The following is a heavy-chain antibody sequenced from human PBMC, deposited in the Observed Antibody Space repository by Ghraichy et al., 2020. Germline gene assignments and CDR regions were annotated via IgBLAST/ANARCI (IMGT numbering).Heavy chain of an antibody. CDR1: GGSISSGGYS. J-gene: IGHJ4*02. CDR3: ARAVLRYFDWSIDY. D-gene: IGHD3-9*01. V-gene: IGHV4-30-2*01. Sequence: LSLTCAVSGGSISSGGYSWSWIRQPPGKGLEWIGYIYHSGSTYYNPSLKSRVTISVDRSKNQFSLKLSSVTAADTAVYYCARAVLRYFDWSIDYWGQGTLVTVSS. CDR2: IYHSGST.